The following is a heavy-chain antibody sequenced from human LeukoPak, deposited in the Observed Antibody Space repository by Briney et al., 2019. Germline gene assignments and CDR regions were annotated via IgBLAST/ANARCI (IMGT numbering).Heavy chain of an antibody. CDR2: INHSGST. D-gene: IGHD2/OR15-2a*01. Sequence: SETLSLTCAVYGGSFSGYYWSWVRQPPGKGLEWLGEINHSGSTNYNPPLKSRVTISVDTSKNQFSLKLSSVTAADTAVYYCARGVLSNPYYFDYWGQGTLATVSS. CDR3: ARGVLSNPYYFDY. V-gene: IGHV4-34*01. J-gene: IGHJ4*02. CDR1: GGSFSGYY.